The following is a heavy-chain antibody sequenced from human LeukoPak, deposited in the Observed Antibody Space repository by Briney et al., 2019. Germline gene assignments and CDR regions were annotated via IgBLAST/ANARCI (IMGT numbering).Heavy chain of an antibody. CDR3: ARTNLFVDTAVNDAFDV. CDR1: GFTFGSYG. V-gene: IGHV3-33*01. J-gene: IGHJ3*01. CDR2: IWYDGSDK. D-gene: IGHD5-18*01. Sequence: GGSLRLSCAASGFTFGSYGMHWVRQAPGKGLEWVAVIWYDGSDKYYADSVKGRFTISRDNSKSTLYLQMSGLRAEDTAVYHCARTNLFVDTAVNDAFDVWGQGTMVIVSS.